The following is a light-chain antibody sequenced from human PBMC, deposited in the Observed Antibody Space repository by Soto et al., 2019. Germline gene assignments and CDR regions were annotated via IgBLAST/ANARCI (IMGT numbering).Light chain of an antibody. J-gene: IGKJ5*01. CDR1: QSLSNNF. CDR2: GAS. V-gene: IGKV3-20*01. CDR3: QQYENSPIT. Sequence: EIVLTQSPGILSLSPGERASLSCGASQSLSNNFLAWYQQKPGQAPRLLIYGASSRATGIPDRFSGTGSETDFTLTINRLEPEDFAVYYCQQYENSPITLGQGTRLEIK.